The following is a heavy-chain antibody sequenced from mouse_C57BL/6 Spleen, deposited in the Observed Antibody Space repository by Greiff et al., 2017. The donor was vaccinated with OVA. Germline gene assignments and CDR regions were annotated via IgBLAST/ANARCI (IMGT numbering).Heavy chain of an antibody. J-gene: IGHJ4*01. CDR2: IYPGSGST. D-gene: IGHD2-4*01. V-gene: IGHV1-55*01. CDR3: ARGDDYYCCAMDY. CDR1: GYTFTSYW. Sequence: VQLQQSGAELVKPGASVKMSCKASGYTFTSYWITWVKQRPGQGLEWIGDIYPGSGSTNYNEKFKSKATLTVDTSSSTAYMQLSSLTSEDSAVYYCARGDDYYCCAMDYWGQGTTVTVSS.